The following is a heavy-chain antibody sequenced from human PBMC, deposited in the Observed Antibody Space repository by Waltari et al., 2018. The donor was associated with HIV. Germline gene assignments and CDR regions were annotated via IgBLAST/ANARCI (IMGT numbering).Heavy chain of an antibody. V-gene: IGHV4-31*03. CDR3: ASRSGGSSRPFDY. J-gene: IGHJ4*02. Sequence: QLQLLESGPGLVEPSQNLSLTCTVSGGSISNGGYYWNWIRQHPGKGLEWIWYIYYSGTIYYNPSLKSRVTISIDTSKNQFSLKLTSMTAADTAVYYCASRSGGSSRPFDYWGQGTPVTVSS. CDR1: GGSISNGGYY. D-gene: IGHD6-13*01. CDR2: IYYSGTI.